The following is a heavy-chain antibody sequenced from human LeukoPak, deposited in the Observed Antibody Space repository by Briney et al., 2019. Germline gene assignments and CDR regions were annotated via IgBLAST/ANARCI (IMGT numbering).Heavy chain of an antibody. CDR1: GGSFSGYY. CDR2: INHSGST. CDR3: ARGLRQWLGLPMGY. D-gene: IGHD6-19*01. Sequence: SETLSLTCAVYGGSFSGYYWSWIRQPPGKGLEWIGEINHSGSTNYNPSLKSRVTISVDTSKNQFSLKLSSVTAADTAVYYCARGLRQWLGLPMGYWGQGTLVTVSS. J-gene: IGHJ4*02. V-gene: IGHV4-34*01.